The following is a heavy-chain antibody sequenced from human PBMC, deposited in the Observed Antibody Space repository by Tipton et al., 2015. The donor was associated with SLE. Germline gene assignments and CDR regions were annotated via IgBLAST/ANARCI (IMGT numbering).Heavy chain of an antibody. CDR1: GGSISSYY. D-gene: IGHD1-7*01. Sequence: TLSLTFTVSGGSISSYYWSWIRQPPGKGLEWIGYIYYTGSTDYNPSLKSRVTISRDTSGNPFSLKLTSVTAADTAVYYCERDRGNWNYPTGDYNYLDVWGKGTTVTDS. CDR2: IYYTGST. CDR3: ERDRGNWNYPTGDYNYLDV. J-gene: IGHJ6*03. V-gene: IGHV4-59*12.